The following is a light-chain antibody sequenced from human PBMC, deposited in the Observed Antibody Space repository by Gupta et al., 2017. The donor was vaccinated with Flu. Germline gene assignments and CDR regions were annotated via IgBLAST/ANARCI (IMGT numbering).Light chain of an antibody. CDR2: KAS. V-gene: IGKV1-5*03. J-gene: IGKJ2*03. Sequence: DIQMTQSPSTLSASVGDRVTITCRASQSISSWLAWYQQKPWKAPKLLIYKASSLESGVPSRFSGSGSGTEFTLTISSLQPDDFATYYCQQYKSYSPYSFGQGTKLEIK. CDR3: QQYKSYSPYS. CDR1: QSISSW.